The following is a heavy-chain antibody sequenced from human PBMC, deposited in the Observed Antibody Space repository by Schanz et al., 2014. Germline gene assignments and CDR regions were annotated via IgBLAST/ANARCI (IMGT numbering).Heavy chain of an antibody. V-gene: IGHV3-23*04. D-gene: IGHD3-10*01. Sequence: EVQLVQSGGGLVQPGGSLRLSCAASGFTFSSHWMHWVRQDPGKGLEWVSAINTGVNTYYADSVRGRFTMSRDNSKNTLYLQMNSLRAGDAAVYYCAKGRFGELSAFDIWGQGTMVTVSS. CDR3: AKGRFGELSAFDI. CDR1: GFTFSSHW. J-gene: IGHJ3*02. CDR2: INTGVNT.